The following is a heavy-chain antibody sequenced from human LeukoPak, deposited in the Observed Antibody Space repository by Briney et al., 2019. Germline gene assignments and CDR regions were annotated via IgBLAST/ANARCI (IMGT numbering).Heavy chain of an antibody. D-gene: IGHD4-17*01. CDR1: GFIFSDSA. J-gene: IGHJ6*02. CDR3: TRLDYGDLYYYGMDV. V-gene: IGHV3-73*01. CDR2: IRSKINTYAT. Sequence: GRSLRLSCAASGFIFSDSAMHWVRQASGKGLELVGHIRSKINTYATAYAASVKGRFTISRDDSKNTAYLQMNSLKTEDTAVYYCTRLDYGDLYYYGMDVWGQGTTVTVSS.